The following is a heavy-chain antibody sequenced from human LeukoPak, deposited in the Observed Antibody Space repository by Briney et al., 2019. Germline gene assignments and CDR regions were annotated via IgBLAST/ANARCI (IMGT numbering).Heavy chain of an antibody. CDR3: ASRAGKPGNTPWCFDY. Sequence: PEGSLRLSCAASGFTFSNYWMTWVRQAPGKGPEWVANIKQDGSERDYVDSVKGRFTFARDNSKNSLYLQMTSLRGEDTAVYYCASRAGKPGNTPWCFDYWGQGALVTVSS. V-gene: IGHV3-7*01. D-gene: IGHD1-7*01. CDR1: GFTFSNYW. J-gene: IGHJ4*02. CDR2: IKQDGSER.